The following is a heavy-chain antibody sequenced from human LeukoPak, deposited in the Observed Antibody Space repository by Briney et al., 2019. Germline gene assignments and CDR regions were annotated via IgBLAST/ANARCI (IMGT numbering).Heavy chain of an antibody. V-gene: IGHV4-34*01. D-gene: IGHD3-10*01. CDR3: ARGGNYYGSGSYPIDY. CDR1: GGSINNTDYY. J-gene: IGHJ4*02. Sequence: SGTLSLTCTVSGGSINNTDYYWSWIRQPPGKGLEWIGEINHSGSTNYNPSLKSRVTISVDTSKNQFSLKLSSVTAADTAVYYCARGGNYYGSGSYPIDYWGQGTLVTVSS. CDR2: INHSGST.